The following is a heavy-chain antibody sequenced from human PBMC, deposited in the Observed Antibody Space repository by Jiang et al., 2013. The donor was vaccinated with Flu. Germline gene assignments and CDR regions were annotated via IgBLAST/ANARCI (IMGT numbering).Heavy chain of an antibody. J-gene: IGHJ4*02. V-gene: IGHV3-30*02. CDR3: AKHRGSSPDS. Sequence: VQLVESGGGVVQPGGSLRLSCAASGFAFSSFGMHWVRQAPGKGLEWVAFIPYDESNEYYADSVKGRFTVSRDNSKNTLYLQMNSLRAEDTALYYCAKHRGSSPDSWGQGTLVTVSS. D-gene: IGHD3-10*01. CDR1: GFAFSSFG. CDR2: IPYDESNE.